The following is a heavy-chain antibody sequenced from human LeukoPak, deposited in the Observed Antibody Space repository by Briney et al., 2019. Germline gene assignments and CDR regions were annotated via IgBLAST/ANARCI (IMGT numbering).Heavy chain of an antibody. V-gene: IGHV5-51*03. CDR2: IYPGDSDT. CDR1: GYSFTSYW. Sequence: KPGESLKISCKGSGYSFTSYWIGWVRQMPGKGLEWMGIIYPGDSDTRYSPSFQGQVTISADKSISTAYLQWSSLKASGTAMYYCARRHYYDSSGYYLNWFDPWGQGTLVTVSS. D-gene: IGHD3-22*01. J-gene: IGHJ5*02. CDR3: ARRHYYDSSGYYLNWFDP.